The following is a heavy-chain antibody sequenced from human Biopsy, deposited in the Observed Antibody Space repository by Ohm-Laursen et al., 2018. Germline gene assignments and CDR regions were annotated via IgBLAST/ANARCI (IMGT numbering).Heavy chain of an antibody. D-gene: IGHD1-1*01. CDR1: GVTFINYG. CDR2: NIPILGTG. J-gene: IGHJ4*02. V-gene: IGHV1-69*06. CDR3: AADINVWNVNY. Sequence: GASVKVSCKAPGVTFINYGVNWVRQAPGQGLEWLGGNIPILGTGNYARKFQDRVTVAADTSTSTAYMELSSLRSEDTAVYYCAADINVWNVNYWGQGTQVTVSS.